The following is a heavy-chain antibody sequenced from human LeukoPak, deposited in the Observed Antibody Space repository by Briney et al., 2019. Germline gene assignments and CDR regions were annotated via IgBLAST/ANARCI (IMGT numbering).Heavy chain of an antibody. CDR1: GYTFTSYG. J-gene: IGHJ4*02. CDR2: ISAYNGHT. CDR3: VRDWGAYYYDNSDFSHFDY. Sequence: ASVKVSCKASGYTFTSYGISWVRQAPGQGLEWMGWISAYNGHTKYAQKVQGRVTMTRDTSISTAYMELSRLRSDDTAVYYCVRDWGAYYYDNSDFSHFDYWGQGTLVTVSS. V-gene: IGHV1-18*01. D-gene: IGHD3-22*01.